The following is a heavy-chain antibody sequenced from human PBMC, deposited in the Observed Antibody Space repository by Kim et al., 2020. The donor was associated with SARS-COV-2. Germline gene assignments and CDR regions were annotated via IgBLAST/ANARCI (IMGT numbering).Heavy chain of an antibody. CDR3: ARQVPMNRYYYYGMDV. Sequence: GESLKISCKGSGYSFTSYWISWVRQMPGKGLEWMGRIDPSDSYTNYSPSFQGHVTISADKSISTAYLQWSSLKASDTAMYYCARQVPMNRYYYYGMDVWGQGTTVTVSS. CDR2: IDPSDSYT. V-gene: IGHV5-10-1*01. J-gene: IGHJ6*02. D-gene: IGHD3-22*01. CDR1: GYSFTSYW.